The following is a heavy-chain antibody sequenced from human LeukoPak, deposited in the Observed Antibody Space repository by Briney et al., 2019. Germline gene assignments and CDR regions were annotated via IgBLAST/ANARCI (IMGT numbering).Heavy chain of an antibody. CDR1: GGSISSYY. Sequence: SETLSLTCTVSGGSISSYYWSWIRQPPGKELEWLGYIYSSGSTNYNPSLKSRVTVSVDTSKKQFSLKLSSVTAADTAVYYCARSGGEYDYVWGSYRYFDYWGQGTLVTVSS. CDR3: ARSGGEYDYVWGSYRYFDY. CDR2: IYSSGST. J-gene: IGHJ4*02. D-gene: IGHD3-16*02. V-gene: IGHV4-59*01.